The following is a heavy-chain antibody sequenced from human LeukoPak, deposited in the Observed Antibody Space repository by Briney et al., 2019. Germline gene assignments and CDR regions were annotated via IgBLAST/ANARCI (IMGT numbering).Heavy chain of an antibody. V-gene: IGHV3-48*03. CDR3: GASRQYVGAFDI. CDR2: ISSSGSTI. Sequence: TGGSLRLSCAASGFTFNYYAMNWVRQAPGKGLEWVSYISSSGSTIYNADSVRGRFTISRDDARESLYLQMSSLRADDTAIYYCGASRQYVGAFDIWGQGTLVTVSS. J-gene: IGHJ3*02. D-gene: IGHD3-16*01. CDR1: GFTFNYYA.